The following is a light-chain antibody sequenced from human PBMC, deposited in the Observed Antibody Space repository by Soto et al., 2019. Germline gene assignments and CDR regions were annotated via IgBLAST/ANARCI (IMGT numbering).Light chain of an antibody. J-gene: IGLJ2*01. V-gene: IGLV2-14*01. CDR2: EVT. Sequence: QSVLTQPASVSGSPGQSITISCTGTSSDVGAYNYVSWYQQHPGKAPKLMIYEVTNRPSGVSNRFSGSKSGNRASLTISGLQAEDEADYYCLSYTRSNTLVVFGGGTKLTVL. CDR1: SSDVGAYNY. CDR3: LSYTRSNTLVV.